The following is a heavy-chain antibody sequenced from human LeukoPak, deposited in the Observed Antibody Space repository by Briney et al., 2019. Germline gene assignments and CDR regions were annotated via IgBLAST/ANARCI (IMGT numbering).Heavy chain of an antibody. CDR3: ARGFVETAMVSLPFDY. Sequence: SETLSLTCGVYGGSLTNSYWSWIRQTPGEGLEWIGEINHSGSTTYNSSLKSRVTISVDTSKNQFSLKLVSVTAADTAMYYCARGFVETAMVSLPFDYWGQGTLVTVSS. J-gene: IGHJ4*02. D-gene: IGHD5-18*01. CDR2: INHSGST. CDR1: GGSLTNSY. V-gene: IGHV4-34*01.